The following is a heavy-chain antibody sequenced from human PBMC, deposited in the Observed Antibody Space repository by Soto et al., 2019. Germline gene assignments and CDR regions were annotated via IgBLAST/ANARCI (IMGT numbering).Heavy chain of an antibody. V-gene: IGHV4-30-4*01. Sequence: SETLSLTCTVSGGSISSGDYYWSWIRQPPGKGLEWIGYIYYSGSTYYNPSLKSRVTISVDTSKNQFSLKLSSVTAADTAVYYCAGQTYYYDSSGSAFDIWGQGTMVTVSS. CDR2: IYYSGST. J-gene: IGHJ3*02. CDR3: AGQTYYYDSSGSAFDI. CDR1: GGSISSGDYY. D-gene: IGHD3-22*01.